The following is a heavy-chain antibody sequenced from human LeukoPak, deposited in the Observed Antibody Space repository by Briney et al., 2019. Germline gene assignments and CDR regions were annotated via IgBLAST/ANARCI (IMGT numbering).Heavy chain of an antibody. CDR3: AKTMRGKAYCGGDCYPTFDY. Sequence: GGSLRLSCAASGFTFSSYSMNWVRQAPGKGLEWVSSISSSSSYIYYADSVKGRFTISRDNSKNTLYLQMNSLRAEDTAVYYCAKTMRGKAYCGGDCYPTFDYWGQGTLVTVSS. J-gene: IGHJ4*02. CDR2: ISSSSSYI. V-gene: IGHV3-21*04. CDR1: GFTFSSYS. D-gene: IGHD2-21*01.